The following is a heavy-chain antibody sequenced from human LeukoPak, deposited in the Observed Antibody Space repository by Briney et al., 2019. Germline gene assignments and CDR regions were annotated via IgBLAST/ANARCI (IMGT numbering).Heavy chain of an antibody. Sequence: GRSLRLSCAASGFTFDDYSMHWVRQAPGKGLEWVSGISWNSGSAGYADSVKGRFTISRDSAKNSLYLQMNSLRTEDTALYYCAKDRTYSAYAALDYWGQGTLVIVSS. D-gene: IGHD5-12*01. V-gene: IGHV3-9*01. CDR3: AKDRTYSAYAALDY. J-gene: IGHJ4*02. CDR2: ISWNSGSA. CDR1: GFTFDDYS.